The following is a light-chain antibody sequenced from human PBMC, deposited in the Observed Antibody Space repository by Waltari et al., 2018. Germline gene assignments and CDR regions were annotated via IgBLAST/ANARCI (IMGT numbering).Light chain of an antibody. CDR3: QQYYSTPYT. V-gene: IGKV4-1*01. CDR2: WAS. CDR1: QSLFYSSDNKNY. Sequence: DIVMTQSPDSLSVSLGERATLYCKSSQSLFYSSDNKNYLAWYQHKPGQPPKLLIYWASSRQSGVPDRFTGSGSGTDFTLTISTLQAEDVAIYYCQQYYSTPYTFGLGTELEIK. J-gene: IGKJ2*01.